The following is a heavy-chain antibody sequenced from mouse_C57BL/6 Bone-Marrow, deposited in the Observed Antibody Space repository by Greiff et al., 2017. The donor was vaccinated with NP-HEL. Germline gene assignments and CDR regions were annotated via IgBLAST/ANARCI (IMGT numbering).Heavy chain of an antibody. CDR1: GYTFTSYW. V-gene: IGHV1-50*01. CDR2: IDPSDSYT. CDR3: ERLCYYGSSIDN. J-gene: IGHJ2*01. Sequence: QVQLQQPGAELVKPGASVKLSCKASGYTFTSYWMQWVKQRPGQGLEWIGEIDPSDSYTNYNQKFKGKATLTVDTSSSTAYMQLSSLTSEDSAVYYCERLCYYGSSIDNWGQGTTLTVSS. D-gene: IGHD1-1*01.